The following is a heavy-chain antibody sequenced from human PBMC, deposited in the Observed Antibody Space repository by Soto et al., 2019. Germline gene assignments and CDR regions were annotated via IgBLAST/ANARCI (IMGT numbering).Heavy chain of an antibody. V-gene: IGHV4-31*03. CDR3: ATMKRVAYHWYFDH. Sequence: QVQMQESGPGLVKPSQTLSLLCFVSGVSLTTCIYYWPWPRPLPDKGPEWIGYVFSSGQTLYNPSLESRLALSIDTAENRFSLNLTSVTAADTAIYYCATMKRVAYHWYFDHWGRGALVAVSS. D-gene: IGHD2-21*01. CDR1: GVSLTTCIYY. CDR2: VFSSGQT. J-gene: IGHJ2*01.